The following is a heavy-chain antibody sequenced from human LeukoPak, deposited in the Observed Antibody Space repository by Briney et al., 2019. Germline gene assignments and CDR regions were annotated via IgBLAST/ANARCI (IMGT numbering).Heavy chain of an antibody. CDR3: ARVDSSGYYLVGAFDI. V-gene: IGHV3-15*01. Sequence: PGGSLRLSCAASGFTLSNAWMNWVRQAPGKGLEWVGLIKSKTNGETRDYAAPVKGRFTISRDDSDNTLYLQMNSLRAEDTAVYYCARVDSSGYYLVGAFDIWGQGTMVTVSS. CDR2: IKSKTNGETR. J-gene: IGHJ3*02. D-gene: IGHD3-22*01. CDR1: GFTLSNAW.